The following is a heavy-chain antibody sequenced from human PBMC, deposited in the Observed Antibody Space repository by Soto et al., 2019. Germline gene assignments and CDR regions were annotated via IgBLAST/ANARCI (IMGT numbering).Heavy chain of an antibody. CDR1: GFTFTIDS. CDR2: MSGRGDYS. Sequence: GGSVRLSCAASGFTFTIDSMSWFRQAPGKGLEWVSTMSGRGDYSYYADSVKGRFTISRDNSKNTLYLQMDSLRADDTAVYYCVKRLDYTTSWYILAYWGQGTLVTVSS. V-gene: IGHV3-23*01. D-gene: IGHD6-13*01. CDR3: VKRLDYTTSWYILAY. J-gene: IGHJ4*02.